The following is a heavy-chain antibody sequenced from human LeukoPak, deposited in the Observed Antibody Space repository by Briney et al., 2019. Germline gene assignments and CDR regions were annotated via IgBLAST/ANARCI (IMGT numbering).Heavy chain of an antibody. CDR3: TRSLSGWLLDY. Sequence: SQTLSLTCTVSGGSISTGGYYWTWIRQHQGKGLEWIGYIYNSGTTYYNPSLESRVTISGDTSKNQFSLKLSSVTAADTAVYDCTRSLSGWLLDYCGQGTLVTVSS. CDR1: GGSISTGGYY. CDR2: IYNSGTT. D-gene: IGHD3-22*01. J-gene: IGHJ4*02. V-gene: IGHV4-31*03.